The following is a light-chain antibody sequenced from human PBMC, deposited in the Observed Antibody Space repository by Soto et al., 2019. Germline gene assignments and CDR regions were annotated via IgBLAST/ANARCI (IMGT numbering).Light chain of an antibody. V-gene: IGLV1-47*01. J-gene: IGLJ2*01. CDR3: TSWDDGLSGLI. CDR2: RTN. Sequence: QSVLTQPPSASGTPGQRVTISCSGSNSNIGNNYVHWYLQLPGAAPKLLIYRTNQRRSGVPARFSASKSGTSASLVISVLRSEDEADYYCTSWDDGLSGLIFGGGTKLTVL. CDR1: NSNIGNNY.